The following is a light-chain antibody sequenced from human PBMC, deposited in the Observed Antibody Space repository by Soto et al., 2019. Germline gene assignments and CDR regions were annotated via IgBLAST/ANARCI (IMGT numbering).Light chain of an antibody. J-gene: IGKJ4*01. V-gene: IGKV3-11*01. CDR2: DTS. CDR3: QQRGNWPPT. CDR1: QSVSNY. Sequence: EIVLKQSPATLSLSPGERATLSCRASQSVSNYVAWYQQKPGQAPRLLIYDTSHRATAVPARFSGSGSGTDFALTISSLEPEDFALYYCQQRGNWPPTFGGGTKVEIK.